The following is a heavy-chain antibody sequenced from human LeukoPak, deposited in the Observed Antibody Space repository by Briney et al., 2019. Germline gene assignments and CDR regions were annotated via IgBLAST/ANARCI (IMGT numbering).Heavy chain of an antibody. Sequence: PGGSLRLSCAASGFTLSTYAMSWVRQAPGKGLEWVSGMSGGGGSTYYADSVKGRFTISRDNSENTLYLQMNSLRAEDTALYYCAKGRGSTVGQLEYWGQGTLVTVSS. CDR3: AKGRGSTVGQLEY. CDR1: GFTLSTYA. V-gene: IGHV3-23*01. D-gene: IGHD5-24*01. CDR2: MSGGGGST. J-gene: IGHJ4*02.